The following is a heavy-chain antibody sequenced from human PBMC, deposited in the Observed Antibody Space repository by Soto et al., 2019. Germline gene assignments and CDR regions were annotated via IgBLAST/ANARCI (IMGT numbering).Heavy chain of an antibody. J-gene: IGHJ4*02. CDR2: ISGSGGST. CDR3: GRGGGGFYDYVWGSYRHVDY. V-gene: IGHV3-23*01. CDR1: GFTFSSYA. Sequence: EVQLLESGGGLVQPGGSLRLSCAASGFTFSSYAMSWVRQAPGKGLEWVSAISGSGGSTYYADSVKGRFTISRDNSKNMQYLQINSQEPEETAVYYCGRGGGGFYDYVWGSYRHVDYWGQGTLVTVSS. D-gene: IGHD3-16*02.